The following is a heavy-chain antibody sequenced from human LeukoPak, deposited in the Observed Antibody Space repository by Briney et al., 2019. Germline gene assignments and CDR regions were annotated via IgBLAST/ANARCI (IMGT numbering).Heavy chain of an antibody. CDR3: ARSGGSRVYYYYYMDV. D-gene: IGHD2-15*01. CDR2: IRYDGSNK. V-gene: IGHV3-30*02. J-gene: IGHJ6*03. Sequence: QPGGSLRLSCAASGFTFSSYGMYWVRQAPGKGLEWVAFIRYDGSNKYYADSVKGRFTISRDNSKNTLYLQMNSLRAEDTAVYYCARSGGSRVYYYYYMDVWGKGTTVTVSS. CDR1: GFTFSSYG.